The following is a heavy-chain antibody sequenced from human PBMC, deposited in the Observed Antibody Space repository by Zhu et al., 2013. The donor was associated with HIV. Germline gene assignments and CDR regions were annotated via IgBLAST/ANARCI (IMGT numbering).Heavy chain of an antibody. J-gene: IGHJ6*02. CDR2: ISAYNGNT. Sequence: QVQLVQSGAEVKKPGASVKVSCKASGYTFTSYGISWVRQAPGQGLEWMGWISAYNGNTNYAQKLQGRVTMTTDTSTSTAYMELRSLRSDDTAVYYCARDIHIVVVPAAMGYYYGMDVWGQGTTVTVSS. V-gene: IGHV1-18*04. CDR3: ARDIHIVVVPAAMGYYYGMDV. CDR1: GYTFTSYG. D-gene: IGHD2-2*01.